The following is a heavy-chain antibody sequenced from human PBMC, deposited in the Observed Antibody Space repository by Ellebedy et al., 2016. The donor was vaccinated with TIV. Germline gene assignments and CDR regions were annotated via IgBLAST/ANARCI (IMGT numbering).Heavy chain of an antibody. J-gene: IGHJ4*02. CDR3: ARPSTVGATLCFDY. Sequence: PGGSLRLSCAASGFTFSSYSMNWVRQAPGKGLEWVSYISSSSSTIYYADSVKGRFTISSENAKNSLYLQMNSLRAEDTAVYYCARPSTVGATLCFDYWGRGTLVTVSS. V-gene: IGHV3-48*01. CDR2: ISSSSSTI. CDR1: GFTFSSYS. D-gene: IGHD1-26*01.